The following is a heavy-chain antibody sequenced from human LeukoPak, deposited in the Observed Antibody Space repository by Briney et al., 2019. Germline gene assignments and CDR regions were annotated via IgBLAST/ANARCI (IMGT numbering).Heavy chain of an antibody. D-gene: IGHD1-26*01. CDR1: GGSISSGSYY. V-gene: IGHV4-39*07. Sequence: ETLSLTCTVSGGSISSGSYYWGWIRQPPGKGLEWIGSMYYSGSTYYNPSLKSRVTISVDTSKNQFSLKLTSVTAADTVVYYCARGGSYTMVKNYWGQGTLVTVSS. CDR2: MYYSGST. J-gene: IGHJ4*02. CDR3: ARGGSYTMVKNY.